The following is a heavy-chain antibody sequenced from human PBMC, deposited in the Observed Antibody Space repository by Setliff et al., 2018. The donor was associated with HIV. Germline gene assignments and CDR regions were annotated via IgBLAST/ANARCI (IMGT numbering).Heavy chain of an antibody. J-gene: IGHJ4*02. V-gene: IGHV4-39*01. Sequence: SGPTLVNPTQTLTLTCTFSGFSLSTRGMCVSWIRQPPGKGLEWIGTIYYHGSTYYNPSLKSRVTISIDTSKNQFSLQLTSVTAADTAVYYCVNPSGAMGDFDSWGQGTLVTVSS. D-gene: IGHD3-16*01. CDR1: GFSLSTRGMC. CDR2: IYYHGST. CDR3: VNPSGAMGDFDS.